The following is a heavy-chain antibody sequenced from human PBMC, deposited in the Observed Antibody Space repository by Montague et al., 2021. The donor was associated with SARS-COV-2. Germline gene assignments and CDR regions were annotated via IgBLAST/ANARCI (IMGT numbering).Heavy chain of an antibody. J-gene: IGHJ6*02. Sequence: SLRLSCAASGFTFSSYEMNWVRQAPGKGLEWVSYISSSGSTIYYADSVKGRLTISRDNAKNSLYLQMNSLRAEDTAVYYCARGGTYYDFWSGCQNYYYGMDVWGQGTTVTVSS. CDR2: ISSSGSTI. D-gene: IGHD3-3*01. CDR3: ARGGTYYDFWSGCQNYYYGMDV. CDR1: GFTFSSYE. V-gene: IGHV3-48*03.